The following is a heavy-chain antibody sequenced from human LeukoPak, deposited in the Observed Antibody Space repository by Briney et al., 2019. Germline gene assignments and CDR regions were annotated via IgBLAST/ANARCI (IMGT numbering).Heavy chain of an antibody. CDR1: GYTFTGYY. Sequence: ASVKVSCKASGYTFTGYYMHWVRQAPGQGLEWMGWVNPNSGGTNYAQKFQGWVTMTRDTSISTAYMELSRLRSDDTAVYYCARDVGVVAADALDIWGQGTMVTVSS. J-gene: IGHJ3*02. CDR2: VNPNSGGT. V-gene: IGHV1-2*04. CDR3: ARDVGVVAADALDI. D-gene: IGHD2-15*01.